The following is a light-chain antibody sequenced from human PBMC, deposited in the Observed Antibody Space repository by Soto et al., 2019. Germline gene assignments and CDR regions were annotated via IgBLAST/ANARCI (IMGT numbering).Light chain of an antibody. V-gene: IGKV3-20*01. J-gene: IGKJ3*01. CDR1: QSINNRY. CDR3: QQFGSSPGFT. CDR2: AAS. Sequence: EIVLTQSPSTLSLSPGETATLSCRASQSINNRYLAWYQQKPGQAPRLLIYAASSRATDIPDRFSGSRSGTDFTLTISRLEPEDFAVYYCQQFGSSPGFTFGPGTKVDI.